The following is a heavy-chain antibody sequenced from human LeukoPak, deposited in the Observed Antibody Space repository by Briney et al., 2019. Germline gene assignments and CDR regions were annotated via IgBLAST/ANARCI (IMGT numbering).Heavy chain of an antibody. J-gene: IGHJ4*02. CDR3: ARGSEWSSGVSDY. CDR1: GFTFSSYG. CDR2: ISYDGSNK. V-gene: IGHV3-30*03. D-gene: IGHD3-3*01. Sequence: GGSLRLSCAASGFTFSSYGMHWVRQAPGKGLEWVAVISYDGSNKYYADSVKGRFTISRDNSKNTLYLQMNSLRAEDTAVYYCARGSEWSSGVSDYWGQGTLVTVSS.